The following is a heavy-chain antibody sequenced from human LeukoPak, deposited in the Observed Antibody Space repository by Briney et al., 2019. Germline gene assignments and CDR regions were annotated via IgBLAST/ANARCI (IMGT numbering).Heavy chain of an antibody. Sequence: PGGSLRLSCAVSGFTLDDYAIHWVRQAPGKGLEWVSGISWNTGIIGYADSVKGRFTISRDNAKKSVYLEMNSLRIEDTALYYCAKVVTRSTWSGLTDSWGQGTLVIVSS. V-gene: IGHV3-9*01. CDR2: ISWNTGII. CDR3: AKVVTRSTWSGLTDS. J-gene: IGHJ5*02. CDR1: GFTLDDYA. D-gene: IGHD2-15*01.